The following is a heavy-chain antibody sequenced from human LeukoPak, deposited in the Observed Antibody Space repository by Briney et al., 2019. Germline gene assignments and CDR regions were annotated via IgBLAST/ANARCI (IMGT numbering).Heavy chain of an antibody. CDR1: GYTFTGYY. J-gene: IGHJ4*02. CDR3: ARGPRDGYNLGYFDY. Sequence: GASVKVSCKASGYTFTGYYMHWVRQAPGQGLEWMGWINPNSGGTNYAQKFQGWVTMTRDTSISTAYMELSRLRSDDTAVYYCARGPRDGYNLGYFDYWGQGTLVTVSS. CDR2: INPNSGGT. V-gene: IGHV1-2*04. D-gene: IGHD5-24*01.